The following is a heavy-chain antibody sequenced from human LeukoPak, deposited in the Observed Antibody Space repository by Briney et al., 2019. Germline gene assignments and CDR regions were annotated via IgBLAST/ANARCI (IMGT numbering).Heavy chain of an antibody. V-gene: IGHV3-53*01. CDR3: ARTNPVYGDYDY. D-gene: IGHD4-17*01. J-gene: IGHJ4*02. Sequence: GGSLRLSCAVSGFSVSDNYVSWVRLAPGKGLQWVSIIYPNTNTYNAASVKGRFTISRDNSKNTIYLEIDSLTAEDTAVYYCARTNPVYGDYDYWGLGTLVTVYS. CDR1: GFSVSDNY. CDR2: IYPNTNT.